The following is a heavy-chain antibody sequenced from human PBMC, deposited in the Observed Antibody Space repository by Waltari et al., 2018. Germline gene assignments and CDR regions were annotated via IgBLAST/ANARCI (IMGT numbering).Heavy chain of an antibody. CDR3: ARSPYCGGDCYSFYFDY. J-gene: IGHJ4*02. CDR1: GGSISGGGYY. CDR2: IYHSGST. D-gene: IGHD2-21*02. V-gene: IGHV4-31*03. Sequence: QVQLQESGPGLVKPSQTLSLTCTVSGGSISGGGYYWSWIRQHPGKGLEWIGYIYHSGSTYYNPSLKSRVTISVDRSKNQFSLKLSSVTAADTAVYYCARSPYCGGDCYSFYFDYWGQGTLVTVSS.